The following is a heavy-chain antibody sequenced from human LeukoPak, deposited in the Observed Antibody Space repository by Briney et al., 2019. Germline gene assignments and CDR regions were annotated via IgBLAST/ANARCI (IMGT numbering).Heavy chain of an antibody. CDR3: ARDIGTD. V-gene: IGHV3-74*01. CDR1: GFTFRSSW. CDR2: INSDGTLT. D-gene: IGHD1-14*01. J-gene: IGHJ4*02. Sequence: GGSLRLSCAASGFTFRSSWMHWVRHVPEKGLVWVSRINSDGTLTTNADSVKGRFTISRDNAKNMLYLQMNSLRAGDTAVYYCARDIGTDWGQGTLVTVSS.